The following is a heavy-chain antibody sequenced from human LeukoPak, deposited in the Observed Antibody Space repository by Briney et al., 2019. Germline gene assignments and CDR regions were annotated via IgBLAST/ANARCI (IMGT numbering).Heavy chain of an antibody. CDR3: AKDQLGYCSGGSCYPFDY. Sequence: GGSLRLSCAASGFTFSSYAMGWVRQAPGKGLEWVSAISGSGGSTYYADSVKGRFTISRDNSKNTLYLQMNSLRAEDTAVYYCAKDQLGYCSGGSCYPFDYWGQGTLVTVSS. J-gene: IGHJ4*02. D-gene: IGHD2-15*01. CDR1: GFTFSSYA. CDR2: ISGSGGST. V-gene: IGHV3-23*01.